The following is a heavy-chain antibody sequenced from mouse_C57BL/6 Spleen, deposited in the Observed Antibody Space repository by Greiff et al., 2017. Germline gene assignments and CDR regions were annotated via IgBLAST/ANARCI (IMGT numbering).Heavy chain of an antibody. Sequence: QVQLQQPGAELVMPGASVKLSCKASGYTFTSYWMHWVKQRPGQGLEWIGEIDPSDSYTNYNQKFKGKSTLTVDKSSSTAYMQLSSLTSEDSAVYYCAREEVTGTKAMDYWGQGTSVTVSS. CDR1: GYTFTSYW. D-gene: IGHD4-1*01. CDR2: IDPSDSYT. J-gene: IGHJ4*01. V-gene: IGHV1-69*01. CDR3: AREEVTGTKAMDY.